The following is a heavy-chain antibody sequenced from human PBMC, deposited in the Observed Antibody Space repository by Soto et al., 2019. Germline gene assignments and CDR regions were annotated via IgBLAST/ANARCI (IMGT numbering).Heavy chain of an antibody. CDR1: GFTFSSYE. Sequence: GGSLRLSCAASGFTFSSYEMNWVRQAPGKGLEWVSYISSSGSTIYYADSVKGRFTISRDNAKNSLYLQMNSPRAEDTAVYYCARGGTIFGVVMARWFDPWGQGTLVTVSS. J-gene: IGHJ5*02. CDR2: ISSSGSTI. V-gene: IGHV3-48*03. CDR3: ARGGTIFGVVMARWFDP. D-gene: IGHD3-3*01.